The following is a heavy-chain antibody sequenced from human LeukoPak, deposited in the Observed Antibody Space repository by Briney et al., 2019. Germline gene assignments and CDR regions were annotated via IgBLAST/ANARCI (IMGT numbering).Heavy chain of an antibody. CDR1: GFTFSNYW. Sequence: GGSLRLSCAASGFTFSNYWMSWVRQAPGKGLEWVANIKQDGSEKYYVDSVKGRFTISRDNAKNSLYLQMNSLRAEDTALYYCAREDQPRGTFDYWGQGALVTVSS. CDR3: AREDQPRGTFDY. V-gene: IGHV3-7*05. CDR2: IKQDGSEK. D-gene: IGHD2-15*01. J-gene: IGHJ4*02.